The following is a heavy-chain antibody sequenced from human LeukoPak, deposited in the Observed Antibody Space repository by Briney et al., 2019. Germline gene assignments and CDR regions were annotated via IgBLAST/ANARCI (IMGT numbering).Heavy chain of an antibody. CDR2: INAGNGNT. D-gene: IGHD2-15*01. CDR1: GYTFTSYA. J-gene: IGHJ4*02. CDR3: ATSGQVVATMHY. V-gene: IGHV1-3*01. Sequence: GASVKVSCKASGYTFTSYAMHWVRQAPGQRLEWMGWINAGNGNTKYSQKFQGRVTIARDTSVSTAYMELSSLRSEDTAVYYCATSGQVVATMHYWGQGTLVTVSS.